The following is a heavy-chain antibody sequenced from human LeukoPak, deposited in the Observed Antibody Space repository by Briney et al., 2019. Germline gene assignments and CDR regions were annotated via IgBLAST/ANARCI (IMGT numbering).Heavy chain of an antibody. V-gene: IGHV1-46*03. D-gene: IGHD3-22*01. Sequence: ASVKVSCKASGYTFTSYYMHCVRHAPGQGLEWMGIINPSGGSTSYAQKFQGRVTMTRDTSTSTVYMELSSLRSEDTAVYYCARDDSSGLNSRAGAFDIWGQGTMVTVSS. CDR1: GYTFTSYY. CDR2: INPSGGST. J-gene: IGHJ3*02. CDR3: ARDDSSGLNSRAGAFDI.